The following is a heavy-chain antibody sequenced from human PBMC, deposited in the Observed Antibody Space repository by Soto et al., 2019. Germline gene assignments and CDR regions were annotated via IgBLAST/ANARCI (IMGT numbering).Heavy chain of an antibody. D-gene: IGHD2-15*01. CDR3: ARDGLRYCSGGSCLYLDY. J-gene: IGHJ4*02. CDR2: ISAYDGNT. CDR1: GYTFTSYG. V-gene: IGHV1-18*01. Sequence: ASVKVSCKASGYTFTSYGISWMRQAPGQGLEWMGWISAYDGNTNYAQKLQGRVTMTTDTSTSTAYMELRSLRSDDTAVYYCARDGLRYCSGGSCLYLDYWGQGTLVTVSS.